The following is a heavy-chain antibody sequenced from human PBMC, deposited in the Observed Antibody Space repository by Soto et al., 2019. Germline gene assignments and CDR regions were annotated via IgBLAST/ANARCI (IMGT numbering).Heavy chain of an antibody. Sequence: PGGSLRLSCAASGFTVSSNYMNWVRQAPGKGLEWVSVIYSGGSTYYADSVKGRFTISRDNSKNTVYLQMNSLRAEDTAVYYCAWRSLRRGPYAFDIRGQGTMVTVSS. J-gene: IGHJ3*02. D-gene: IGHD3-10*01. CDR3: AWRSLRRGPYAFDI. V-gene: IGHV3-66*01. CDR2: IYSGGST. CDR1: GFTVSSNY.